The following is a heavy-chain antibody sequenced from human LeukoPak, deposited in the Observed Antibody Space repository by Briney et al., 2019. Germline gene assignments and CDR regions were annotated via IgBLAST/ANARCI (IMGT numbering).Heavy chain of an antibody. Sequence: ESGPTLVNPAQTLTLTCTFSGFLLGTSGMCVSWIRQPLAKALEWLARLDCDDDNYYSTSLQIRLTISKDTAKNQVVLTMTNMDPVDTATYYCAQAFPTVTTFDYWGQGALVTVSS. CDR2: LDCDDDN. CDR1: GFLLGTSGMC. D-gene: IGHD4-17*01. V-gene: IGHV2-70*11. CDR3: AQAFPTVTTFDY. J-gene: IGHJ4*02.